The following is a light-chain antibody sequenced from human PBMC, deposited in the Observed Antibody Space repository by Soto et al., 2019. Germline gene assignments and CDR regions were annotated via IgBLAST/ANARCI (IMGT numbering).Light chain of an antibody. CDR3: SSYRSVGTVV. CDR2: GDN. CDR1: TSNIGAPYD. Sequence: SVLTQPPSVSGAPGQRVSISCTGSTSNIGAPYDVHWYQHLPGTAPKLLIYGDNNRPSGVPDRFSGSKSGTSASLAISGLQAEDEADYYCSSYRSVGTVVFGTGTKVTV. V-gene: IGLV1-40*01. J-gene: IGLJ1*01.